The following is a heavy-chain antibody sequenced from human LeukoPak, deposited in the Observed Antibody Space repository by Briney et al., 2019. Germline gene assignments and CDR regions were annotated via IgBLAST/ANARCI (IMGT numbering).Heavy chain of an antibody. D-gene: IGHD2-15*01. CDR3: ARSYCPPRSGGSCFYGMDV. Sequence: SETLSLTCAVYGGSFSGYYWSWIRQPPGKGLEWIGEINHSGSTNYNPSLKSRVTISVDTSKNQFSLKLSSVTAADTAVYYCARSYCPPRSGGSCFYGMDVWGQGTTVTVSS. CDR2: INHSGST. V-gene: IGHV4-34*01. CDR1: GGSFSGYY. J-gene: IGHJ6*02.